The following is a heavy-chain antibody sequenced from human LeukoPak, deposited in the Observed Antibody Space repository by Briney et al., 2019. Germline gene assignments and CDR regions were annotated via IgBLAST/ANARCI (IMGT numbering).Heavy chain of an antibody. V-gene: IGHV1-18*01. CDR3: ARGYREQWLGTFFDY. D-gene: IGHD6-19*01. J-gene: IGHJ4*02. Sequence: ASVKVSCKASGYTFTSYGISWVRQAPGQGLEWMGWISAYNGNTNYAQKLQGRVTMTTDTSTSTAYMELRSPRSDDTAVYYCARGYREQWLGTFFDYWGQGTLVTVSS. CDR2: ISAYNGNT. CDR1: GYTFTSYG.